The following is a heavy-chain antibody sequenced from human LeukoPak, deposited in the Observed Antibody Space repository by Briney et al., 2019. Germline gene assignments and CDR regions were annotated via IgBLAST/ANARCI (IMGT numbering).Heavy chain of an antibody. CDR2: ISSSSSYI. V-gene: IGHV3-21*01. Sequence: GGSLRLSCAASGFTFSSYSMNWVRHAPAKGLELVSSISSSSSYIYYADSVKGRFTISRDNPKNSLYLKMNSLRAEDTAVYYCARVRSFYYGSGSSYGMDVWGQGTTVTVSS. J-gene: IGHJ6*02. D-gene: IGHD3-10*01. CDR1: GFTFSSYS. CDR3: ARVRSFYYGSGSSYGMDV.